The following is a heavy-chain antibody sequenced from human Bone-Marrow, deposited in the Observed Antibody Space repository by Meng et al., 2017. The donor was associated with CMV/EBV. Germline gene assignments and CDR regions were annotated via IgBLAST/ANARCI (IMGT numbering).Heavy chain of an antibody. D-gene: IGHD6-13*01. CDR2: IIPILGIA. CDR3: AHVSSSQYYFDY. CDR1: GYIFSYRY. V-gene: IGHV1-69*10. J-gene: IGHJ4*02. Sequence: SVKVSCKASGYIFSYRYLHWVRQAPGQALEWMGWIIPILGIANYAQKFQGRVTITADKSTSTAYMELSSLRSEDTAVYYCAHVSSSQYYFDYWGQGTLVTVSS.